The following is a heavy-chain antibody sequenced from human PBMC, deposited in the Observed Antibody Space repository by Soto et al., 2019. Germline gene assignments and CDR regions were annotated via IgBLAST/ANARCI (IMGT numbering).Heavy chain of an antibody. Sequence: PEGSLRLSCAASGFTFTHAWMSWVRHAPGKGLEWVANLKADGSEKYYVDSVKGRFTIPRDNAKNSLFLQMNSLRAEDAAVYLCASQCDFLGGHFGMDVWGQGTTVTVSS. J-gene: IGHJ6*02. CDR1: GFTFTHAW. V-gene: IGHV3-7*01. CDR2: LKADGSEK. D-gene: IGHD3-3*01. CDR3: ASQCDFLGGHFGMDV.